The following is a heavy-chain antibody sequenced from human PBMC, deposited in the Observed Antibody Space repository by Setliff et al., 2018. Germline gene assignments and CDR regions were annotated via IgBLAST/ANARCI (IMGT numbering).Heavy chain of an antibody. J-gene: IGHJ4*02. CDR2: IIPTSGTT. D-gene: IGHD2-15*01. CDR3: ARDGAYCSGGSCYSFDY. Sequence: ASVKVSCKASGGSFSNYPITWVRQAPGQGLEWMGRIIPTSGTTNYAQTLQGRVTFSAGVSTSTAYMELSSLRSDDTAVYYCARDGAYCSGGSCYSFDYWGQGTPVTV. V-gene: IGHV1-69*13. CDR1: GGSFSNYP.